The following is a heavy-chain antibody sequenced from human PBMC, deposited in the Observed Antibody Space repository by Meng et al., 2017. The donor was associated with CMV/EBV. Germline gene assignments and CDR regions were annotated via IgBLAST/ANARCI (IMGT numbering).Heavy chain of an antibody. CDR1: GFSLSTSRVG. D-gene: IGHD3-9*01. Sequence: SGPTLVKPTQTLTLTCTFSGFSLSTSRVGVGWIRQPPGKALEWLALIYWNDDKRYSPSLKSRLTITKDTSKNQVVLTMTNMDPVDTATYYCAYTKSYYDILTGYQPGYFDYWGQGTLVTVSS. V-gene: IGHV2-5*01. CDR2: IYWNDDK. CDR3: AYTKSYYDILTGYQPGYFDY. J-gene: IGHJ4*02.